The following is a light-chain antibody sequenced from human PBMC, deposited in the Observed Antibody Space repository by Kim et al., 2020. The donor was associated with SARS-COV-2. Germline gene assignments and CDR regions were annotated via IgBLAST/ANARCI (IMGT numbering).Light chain of an antibody. J-gene: IGLJ3*02. CDR2: GNS. CDR3: QSYDSSLSVWV. V-gene: IGLV1-40*01. Sequence: QRVTISGTGSSSNIGEDYNVHWYQQLPGTAPKLLIYGNSTRPTGVPDRFSGSKSGTSAYLAITGLQAEDEADYYCQSYDSSLSVWVFGGGTQLTVL. CDR1: SSNIGEDYN.